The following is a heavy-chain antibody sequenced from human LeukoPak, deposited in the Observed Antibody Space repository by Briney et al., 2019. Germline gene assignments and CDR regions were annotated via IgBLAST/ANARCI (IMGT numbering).Heavy chain of an antibody. CDR3: ARGVVPPDYHMDV. CDR1: GGNFSNYV. CDR2: IIPIFGTA. V-gene: IGHV1-69*06. J-gene: IGHJ6*03. Sequence: SVKVSCKTSGGNFSNYVISWVRQAPGQGLEWMGGIIPIFGTANYAQKFQGRVTITADKSTSTAYMELSSLRSEDTAVYYCARGVVPPDYHMDVWGKGTTVTVSS. D-gene: IGHD2-2*01.